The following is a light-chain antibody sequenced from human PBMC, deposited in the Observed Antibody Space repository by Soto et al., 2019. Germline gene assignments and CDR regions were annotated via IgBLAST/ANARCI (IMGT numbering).Light chain of an antibody. Sequence: EIVLTQSPGTLALSPGERATLSCRASQSVSRSYLAWYQQKPGQAPRLLIDGASNRATGSPDRFSGSGSGTDFTLTISRLEPEDFAVYHCQQYDSSPWTVGQGTKVEIK. J-gene: IGKJ1*01. V-gene: IGKV3-20*01. CDR2: GAS. CDR1: QSVSRSY. CDR3: QQYDSSPWT.